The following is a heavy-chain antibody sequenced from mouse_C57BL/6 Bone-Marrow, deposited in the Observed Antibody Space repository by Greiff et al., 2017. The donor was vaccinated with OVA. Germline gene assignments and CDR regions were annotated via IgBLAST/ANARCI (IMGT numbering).Heavy chain of an antibody. CDR2: IYPRSGYT. D-gene: IGHD1-1*02. V-gene: IGHV1-81*01. CDR3: AGSRHYFAMDY. J-gene: IGHJ4*01. CDR1: GYTFTSYG. Sequence: VQLQQSGAELARPGASVKLSCKASGYTFTSYGMSWVKQTPGQGLEWIGAIYPRSGYTYYNEKFKGKATLTADKSSSTAYMELRSLTSEDSAVYFCAGSRHYFAMDYWGQGTSVTVAS.